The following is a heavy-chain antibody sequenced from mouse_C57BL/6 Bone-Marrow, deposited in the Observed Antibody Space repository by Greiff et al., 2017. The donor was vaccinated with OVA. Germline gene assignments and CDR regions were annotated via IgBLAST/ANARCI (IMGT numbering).Heavy chain of an antibody. J-gene: IGHJ4*01. Sequence: EVKLMESGEGLVKPGGSLKLSCAASGFTFSSYAMSWVRQTPEKRLEWVAYISSGGDYIYYADTVKGRFTISRDNARNTLYLQMSSLKSEDTAMYYCTRDSYYDYFYYAMDYWGQGTSVTVSS. CDR2: ISSGGDYI. CDR1: GFTFSSYA. CDR3: TRDSYYDYFYYAMDY. V-gene: IGHV5-9-1*02. D-gene: IGHD2-4*01.